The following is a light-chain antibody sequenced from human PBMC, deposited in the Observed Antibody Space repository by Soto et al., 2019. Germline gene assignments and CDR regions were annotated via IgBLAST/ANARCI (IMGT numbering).Light chain of an antibody. V-gene: IGKV3-11*01. Sequence: EIVLTQSPVTLSLYPGERATLSCRASQSVGAYLAWYQQKPGQAPRLLIYDASSRATGIPARFSGSGSGTDFTLEISRVETDDVGIYYCMQSTQLPPTVGQGTRLEIK. CDR2: DAS. CDR3: MQSTQLPPT. J-gene: IGKJ5*01. CDR1: QSVGAY.